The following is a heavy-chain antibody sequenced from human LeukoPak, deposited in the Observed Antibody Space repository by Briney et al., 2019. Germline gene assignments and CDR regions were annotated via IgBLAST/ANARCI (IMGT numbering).Heavy chain of an antibody. J-gene: IGHJ4*02. CDR2: ISGSGGST. CDR1: GFTFSSYG. Sequence: GGSLRLSCAASGFTFSSYGMTWVRQAPGKGLEWVSAISGSGGSTYYADSVKGRFTISRDNSKNTLYLQMNSLRAEDTAVYYCAKETRVTAGRYFDWLLSGYYFDYWGQGTLVTVSS. CDR3: AKETRVTAGRYFDWLLSGYYFDY. V-gene: IGHV3-23*01. D-gene: IGHD3-9*01.